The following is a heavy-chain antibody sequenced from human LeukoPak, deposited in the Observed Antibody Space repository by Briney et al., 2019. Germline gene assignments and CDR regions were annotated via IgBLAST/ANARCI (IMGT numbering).Heavy chain of an antibody. CDR3: ARHFDYYGYYFDY. CDR1: GGSLTTTSYS. CDR2: IDYSGTT. D-gene: IGHD1-26*01. J-gene: IGHJ4*02. Sequence: SETLSLTCTVSGGSLTTTSYSWVWIRQPPGKGLEWIGSIDYSGTTYYNPSFKSRFTISVDTSKNQFSLKMAAVTAADTAVYYCARHFDYYGYYFDYWGKGTMVAVSS. V-gene: IGHV4-39*01.